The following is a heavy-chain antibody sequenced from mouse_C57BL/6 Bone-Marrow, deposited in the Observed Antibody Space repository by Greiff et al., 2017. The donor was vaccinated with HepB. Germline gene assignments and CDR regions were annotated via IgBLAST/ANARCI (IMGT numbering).Heavy chain of an antibody. CDR1: GFTFSSYA. V-gene: IGHV5-4*01. CDR3: AARYYGSPYWYFDV. J-gene: IGHJ1*03. Sequence: EVQLVESGGGLVKPGGSLKLSCAASGFTFSSYAMSWVRQTPEKRLEWVATISDGGSYTYYPDNVKGRFTISRDNAKNNLYLQMSHLKSEDTAMYYCAARYYGSPYWYFDVWGTGTTVTVSS. CDR2: ISDGGSYT. D-gene: IGHD1-1*01.